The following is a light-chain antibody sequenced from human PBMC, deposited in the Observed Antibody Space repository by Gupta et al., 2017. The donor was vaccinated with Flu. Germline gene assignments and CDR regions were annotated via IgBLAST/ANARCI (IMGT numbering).Light chain of an antibody. CDR2: DVT. CDR1: SSDVGRSDS. Sequence: ALPQPAPVSGPPGQSITIPCSGTSSDVGRSDSVSWYQQHPDKAPKLIIFDVTNRPSGVSSRFSGSKSGNTASLTISGLQAEDETDYYCSSYTSGSTFYVFGTGTKVTVL. V-gene: IGLV2-14*03. CDR3: SSYTSGSTFYV. J-gene: IGLJ1*01.